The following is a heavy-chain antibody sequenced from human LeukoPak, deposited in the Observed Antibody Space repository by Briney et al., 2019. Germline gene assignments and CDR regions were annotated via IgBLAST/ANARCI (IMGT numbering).Heavy chain of an antibody. CDR1: GGTFSSYA. CDR3: ARDQAAAAKGGY. CDR2: IIPILGIA. V-gene: IGHV1-69*10. J-gene: IGHJ4*02. Sequence: ASVKVSCKASGGTFSSYAISWVRQAPGQGLEWMGGIIPILGIANYAQKFQGRVTITADKSTSTAYMELSSLRSEDTAVYYCARDQAAAAKGGYWGQGTLVTVSS. D-gene: IGHD6-13*01.